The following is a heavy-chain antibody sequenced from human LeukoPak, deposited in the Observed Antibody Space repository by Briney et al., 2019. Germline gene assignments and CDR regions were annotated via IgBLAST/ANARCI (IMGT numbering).Heavy chain of an antibody. CDR2: IYHSGST. CDR1: GYSISSGYY. V-gene: IGHV4-38-2*02. Sequence: SETLSLTCTVSGYSISSGYYWGWIRQPPGKGLEWIGSIYHSGSTYYNPSLKSRVTISVDTSKNQFSLKLSSVTAADTAGYYCARDYCSGGSCYSVYWGQGTLVTVSS. CDR3: ARDYCSGGSCYSVY. J-gene: IGHJ4*02. D-gene: IGHD2-15*01.